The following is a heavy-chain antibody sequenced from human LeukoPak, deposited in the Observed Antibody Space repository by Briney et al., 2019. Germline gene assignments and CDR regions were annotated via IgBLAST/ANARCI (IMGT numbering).Heavy chain of an antibody. CDR3: ARDIVLIAVAVRGSFDI. D-gene: IGHD6-19*01. CDR1: GFTFDHYG. Sequence: GGSLRLSCAASGFTFDHYGMSWVRQAPGKGLEWVSGINWNGGSTGYADSVKGRFTISRDNAKNSLYLQMNSLRAEDTALYYCARDIVLIAVAVRGSFDIWGQGTMVTVSS. CDR2: INWNGGST. J-gene: IGHJ3*02. V-gene: IGHV3-20*04.